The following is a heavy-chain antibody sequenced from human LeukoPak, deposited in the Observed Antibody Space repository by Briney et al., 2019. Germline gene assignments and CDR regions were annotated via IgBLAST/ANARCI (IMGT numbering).Heavy chain of an antibody. CDR3: ARDRLVGATTDYFDY. Sequence: ASVKVSCKASGYTFTSYAMHWVRQAPGQRLEWMGWISAYNGNTNYAQKLQGRVTMTTDTSTSTAYMELRSLRSDDTAVYYCARDRLVGATTDYFDYWGQGTLVTVSS. D-gene: IGHD1-26*01. CDR2: ISAYNGNT. V-gene: IGHV1-18*01. J-gene: IGHJ4*02. CDR1: GYTFTSYA.